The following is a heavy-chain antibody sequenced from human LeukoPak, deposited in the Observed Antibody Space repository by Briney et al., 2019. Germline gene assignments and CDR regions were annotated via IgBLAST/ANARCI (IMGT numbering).Heavy chain of an antibody. D-gene: IGHD5-12*01. Sequence: SETLSLTCGVYGGSFSGYYWSWIRQPPGKGLEWIGNIYYSGSTYYNPSLKSRVTISVDTSKNQFSLKLSSVTAADTAVYYCASLRRPSGHFDYWGQGTLVTVSS. CDR1: GGSFSGYY. CDR2: IYYSGST. J-gene: IGHJ4*02. V-gene: IGHV4-34*01. CDR3: ASLRRPSGHFDY.